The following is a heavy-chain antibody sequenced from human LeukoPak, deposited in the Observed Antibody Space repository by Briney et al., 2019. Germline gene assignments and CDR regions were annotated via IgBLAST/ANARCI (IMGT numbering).Heavy chain of an antibody. J-gene: IGHJ4*02. CDR3: VSEITGAFHY. CDR2: IKSKTNGETT. CDR1: GFTFGDYA. Sequence: GGSLRLSCTASGFTFGDYAMTWVRQAPGKGLEWVGLIKSKTNGETTDYAAPVKGRFTISRDDSKNTLFLQMNSLKPEDTAVYYCVSEITGAFHYWGQGTLVTVSS. V-gene: IGHV3-15*01. D-gene: IGHD1-14*01.